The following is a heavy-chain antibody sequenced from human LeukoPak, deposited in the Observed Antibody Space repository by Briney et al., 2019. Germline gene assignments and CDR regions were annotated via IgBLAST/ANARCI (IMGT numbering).Heavy chain of an antibody. D-gene: IGHD5-18*01. CDR2: INPNSGGT. CDR3: AREGDTAMDVNWFDP. V-gene: IGHV1-2*02. CDR1: GYTFTDYY. J-gene: IGHJ5*02. Sequence: GASVKVSCRASGYTFTDYYIHWVRQAPGQGLEWMGWINPNSGGTNYAQKFQGRVTMTRDTSISTAYMELSRLRSDDTAVYYCAREGDTAMDVNWFDPWGQGTLVTVSS.